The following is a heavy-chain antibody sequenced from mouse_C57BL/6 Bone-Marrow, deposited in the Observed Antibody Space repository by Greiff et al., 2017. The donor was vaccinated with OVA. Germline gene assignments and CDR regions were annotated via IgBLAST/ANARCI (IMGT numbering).Heavy chain of an antibody. CDR2: ISYDGSN. CDR3: AREGDDYDGYFDV. Sequence: DVKLQESGPGLVKPSQSLSLTCSVTGYSITSGYYWNWIRQFPGNKLEWMGYISYDGSNNYNPSLKNRISITRDTSKNQFFLKLNSVTTEDTATYYCAREGDDYDGYFDVWGTGTTVTVSS. CDR1: GYSITSGYY. D-gene: IGHD2-4*01. V-gene: IGHV3-6*01. J-gene: IGHJ1*03.